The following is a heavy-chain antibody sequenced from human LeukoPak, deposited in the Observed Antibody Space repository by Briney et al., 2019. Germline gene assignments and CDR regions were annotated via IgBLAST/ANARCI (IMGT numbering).Heavy chain of an antibody. CDR1: GGTFSSYA. Sequence: SVKVSCKASGGTFSSYATSWVRQAPGQGLEWMGGIIPIFGTANYAQKFQGRVTITADESTSTAYMELSSLRSEDTAVYYCAREFFPIVVVPAATTWGQGTLVTVSS. J-gene: IGHJ4*02. V-gene: IGHV1-69*13. D-gene: IGHD2-2*01. CDR3: AREFFPIVVVPAATT. CDR2: IIPIFGTA.